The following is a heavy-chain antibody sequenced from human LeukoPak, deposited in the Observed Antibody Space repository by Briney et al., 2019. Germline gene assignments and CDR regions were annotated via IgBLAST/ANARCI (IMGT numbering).Heavy chain of an antibody. D-gene: IGHD6-6*01. Sequence: SETLSLTCAVSGYSISSGYYWGWIRQPPGKGLEWIGSIYHSGSTYYNPSLKSRVTISVDTSKNQFSLKLSSVTAADTAVYYCATREHHVLRTPGDYWGQGTLVTVSS. V-gene: IGHV4-38-2*01. CDR3: ATREHHVLRTPGDY. J-gene: IGHJ4*02. CDR1: GYSISSGYY. CDR2: IYHSGST.